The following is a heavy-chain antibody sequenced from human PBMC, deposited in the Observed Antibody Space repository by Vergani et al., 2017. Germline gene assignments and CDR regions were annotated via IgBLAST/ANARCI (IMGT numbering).Heavy chain of an antibody. V-gene: IGHV3-30*18. D-gene: IGHD3-10*01. CDR1: GFTFSSYG. CDR3: AKPLLWFGEFLHPAFDI. Sequence: QVQLVESGGGVVQPGRSLRLSCAASGFTFSSYGMHWVRQAPGKGLEWVAVISYDGSNKYYADSVKGRFTISRYNSKNTLYLQMNSLRADDTAVYYCAKPLLWFGEFLHPAFDIWGQGTMVTVSS. J-gene: IGHJ3*02. CDR2: ISYDGSNK.